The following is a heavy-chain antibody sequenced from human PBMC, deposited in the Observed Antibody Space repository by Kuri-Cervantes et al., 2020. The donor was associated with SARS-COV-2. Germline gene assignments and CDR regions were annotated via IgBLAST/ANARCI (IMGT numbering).Heavy chain of an antibody. CDR2: GHDSGKT. J-gene: IGHJ4*02. D-gene: IGHD5-12*01. CDR3: ARVGFSGGYDDFDY. V-gene: IGHV4-59*01. CDR1: GGSISTKY. Sequence: PVSGGSISTKYWTWIRQPQGKGLGWIGYGHDSGKTAYNPSLKSRVTISLDSSRNQLFLNIYSVTAADTAMYYCARVGFSGGYDDFDYWGQGIMVTVSS.